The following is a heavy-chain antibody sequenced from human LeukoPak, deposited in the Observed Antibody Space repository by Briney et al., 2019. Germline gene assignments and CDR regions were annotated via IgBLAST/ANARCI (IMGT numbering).Heavy chain of an antibody. V-gene: IGHV3-23*01. Sequence: GGSLRLSCAASGFTFSSYAMSWVRQAPGKELEWVSAISGSGGSTYYADSVKGRFTISRDNSKNTLYLQMNSLRAEDTAVYYCAKGGGYSYGGGSDYWGQGTLVTVSS. CDR3: AKGGGYSYGGGSDY. D-gene: IGHD5-18*01. CDR2: ISGSGGST. CDR1: GFTFSSYA. J-gene: IGHJ4*02.